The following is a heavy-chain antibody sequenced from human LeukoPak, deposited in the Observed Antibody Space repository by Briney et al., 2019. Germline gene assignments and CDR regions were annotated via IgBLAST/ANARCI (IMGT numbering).Heavy chain of an antibody. V-gene: IGHV4-34*01. Sequence: PSETPSLTCAVYGGSFSGYYWSWIRQPPGKGLEWIGEINHSGSTNYNPSLKSRVTISVDTSKNQFSLKLSSVTAADTAVYHCARDRAAPRYYYYGMDVWGQGTTVTVSS. CDR2: INHSGST. J-gene: IGHJ6*02. CDR3: ARDRAAPRYYYYGMDV. D-gene: IGHD6-6*01. CDR1: GGSFSGYY.